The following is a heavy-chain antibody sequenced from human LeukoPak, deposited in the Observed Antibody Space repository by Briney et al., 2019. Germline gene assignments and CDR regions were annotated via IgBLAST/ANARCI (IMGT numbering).Heavy chain of an antibody. V-gene: IGHV3-30-3*01. J-gene: IGHJ4*02. CDR3: ARAPYSSSWYLDY. CDR1: GFTFSSYA. CDR2: ISYDGSNK. Sequence: GGSLRLSCAASGFTFSSYAMHWVRQAPGKGLEWVAVISYDGSNKYYADSVKGRFTISRDNSKNTLYLQMSSLRAEDTAVYYCARAPYSSSWYLDYWGQGTLVTVSS. D-gene: IGHD6-13*01.